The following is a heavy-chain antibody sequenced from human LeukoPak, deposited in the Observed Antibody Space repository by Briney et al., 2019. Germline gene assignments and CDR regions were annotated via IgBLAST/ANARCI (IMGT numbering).Heavy chain of an antibody. Sequence: GASVKVSCKASGYTFTSYGISWVRQAPGQGLEWVGWISAYNGNTNYAQKLQGRVTMTTDTSTSTAYMELRSLRSDDTAVYYCARSPPPKTGYSSSPLPYGMDVWGQGTTVTVSS. CDR2: ISAYNGNT. V-gene: IGHV1-18*01. CDR3: ARSPPPKTGYSSSPLPYGMDV. J-gene: IGHJ6*02. D-gene: IGHD6-13*01. CDR1: GYTFTSYG.